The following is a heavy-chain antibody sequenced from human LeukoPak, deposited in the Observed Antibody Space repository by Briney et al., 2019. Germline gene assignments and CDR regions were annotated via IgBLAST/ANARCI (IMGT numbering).Heavy chain of an antibody. CDR3: ARWGPTYYYDSSGYYYRDYFDY. CDR2: ISSSSSYI. D-gene: IGHD3-22*01. Sequence: GGSLTLSCAASGFTFSSYSMNWVRQAPGKGLEWVSSISSSSSYIYYADSVKGRFTISRDNAKNSLYLQMNSLRAEDTAVYYCARWGPTYYYDSSGYYYRDYFDYWGQGTLVTVSS. J-gene: IGHJ4*02. V-gene: IGHV3-21*01. CDR1: GFTFSSYS.